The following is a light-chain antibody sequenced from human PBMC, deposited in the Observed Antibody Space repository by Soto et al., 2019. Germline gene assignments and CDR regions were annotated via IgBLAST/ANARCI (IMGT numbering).Light chain of an antibody. J-gene: IGKJ5*01. CDR2: WAS. CDR3: QQYYSTLT. V-gene: IGKV4-1*01. Sequence: DIVMTQSPDSLAVSLGERATINCKSSQSVLYSSNNKNYLAWYQQKPGQPPKLLIYWASTRESGVPDRFSGIGSGIDFTHTISSLQAEDGAVYYCQQYYSTLTFGQGTRLEIK. CDR1: QSVLYSSNNKNY.